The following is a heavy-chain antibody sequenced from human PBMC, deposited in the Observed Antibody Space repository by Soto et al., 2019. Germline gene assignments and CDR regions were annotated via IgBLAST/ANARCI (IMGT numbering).Heavy chain of an antibody. V-gene: IGHV3-23*01. J-gene: IGHJ6*02. CDR1: LFTFSTYA. CDR2: IGDSGVDT. Sequence: GGSLRLSCAASLFTFSTYAMNWVRQSPGKGLEWVSTIGDSGVDTYYADSVKGRFTISRDNSNNTLYLQMNSLRAEDTAVYYCAKDGGSWSNYYYGMDVWGQGTTVTVSS. D-gene: IGHD6-13*01. CDR3: AKDGGSWSNYYYGMDV.